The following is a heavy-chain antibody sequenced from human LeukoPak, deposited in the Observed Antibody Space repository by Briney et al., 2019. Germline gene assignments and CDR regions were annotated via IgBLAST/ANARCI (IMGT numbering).Heavy chain of an antibody. J-gene: IGHJ4*02. CDR3: VRDSFYTGYDRGFGY. D-gene: IGHD5-12*01. Sequence: GGSLRLSCAASGFTVSSNYMSWVRQAPGKGLEWVSVIYSGGSTYYADSVKGRFTISRDNSKNTLYLQMASLRLEDMGVYYCVRDSFYTGYDRGFGYWGRGTLVTVSS. V-gene: IGHV3-66*01. CDR1: GFTVSSNY. CDR2: IYSGGST.